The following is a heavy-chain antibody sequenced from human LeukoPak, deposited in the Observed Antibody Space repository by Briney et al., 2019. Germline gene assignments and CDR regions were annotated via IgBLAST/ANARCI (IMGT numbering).Heavy chain of an antibody. J-gene: IGHJ4*02. Sequence: ASVKVSCKASGYTFTSYDINWVRQATGQGLEWMGWMNPNSGNTGYAQKFQGRVTITRNTSISTAYMELSSLRSEDTAVYYCARDYYDSSGSFRGVYYFDYWGLGTLVTVSS. D-gene: IGHD3-22*01. V-gene: IGHV1-8*03. CDR3: ARDYYDSSGSFRGVYYFDY. CDR1: GYTFTSYD. CDR2: MNPNSGNT.